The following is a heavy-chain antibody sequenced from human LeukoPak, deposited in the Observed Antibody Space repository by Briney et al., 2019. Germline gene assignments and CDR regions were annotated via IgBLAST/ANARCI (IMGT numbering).Heavy chain of an antibody. D-gene: IGHD2-2*01. CDR2: ISSSSSYI. V-gene: IGHV3-21*01. J-gene: IGHJ5*02. CDR3: ARDRGPYCSSTSCYYNWFDP. Sequence: GGSLRLSCAASGFTFSSYSMNWVRQAPGKGLEWVSSISSSSSYIYYADSVKGRFTISRDNAKNSLYLQMNSLRAEDTAVYYCARDRGPYCSSTSCYYNWFDPWGQGTLVTVSS. CDR1: GFTFSSYS.